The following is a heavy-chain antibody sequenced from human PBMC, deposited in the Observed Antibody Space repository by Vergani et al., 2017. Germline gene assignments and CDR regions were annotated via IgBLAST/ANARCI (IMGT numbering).Heavy chain of an antibody. Sequence: QVQLVQSGAEVKKPGASVKVSCKASGYTFTGYYMHWVRQAPGQGLEWRGWINPNSGGTNYAQKFQGRVTMTRDTSISTAYMELSRLRSDDTAVYYCAREGYWSSTSCYAFDIWGQGTMVTVSS. J-gene: IGHJ3*02. CDR3: AREGYWSSTSCYAFDI. V-gene: IGHV1-2*02. D-gene: IGHD2-2*01. CDR2: INPNSGGT. CDR1: GYTFTGYY.